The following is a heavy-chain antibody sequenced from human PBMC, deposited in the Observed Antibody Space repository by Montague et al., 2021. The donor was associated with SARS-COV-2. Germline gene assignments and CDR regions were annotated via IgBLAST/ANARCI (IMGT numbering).Heavy chain of an antibody. Sequence: SETLSLTCSVSGDSITNHYWSWIRQPAGKGLEWIGRMHFTGKTNFSPSLSSRLTMSADTSKNRFSLKLTSVTAADTAIYFCARDRFDFGAGRRGTIDFWGQGTLVTVSS. V-gene: IGHV4-4*07. J-gene: IGHJ4*02. CDR3: ARDRFDFGAGRRGTIDF. D-gene: IGHD3-10*01. CDR2: MHFTGKT. CDR1: GDSITNHY.